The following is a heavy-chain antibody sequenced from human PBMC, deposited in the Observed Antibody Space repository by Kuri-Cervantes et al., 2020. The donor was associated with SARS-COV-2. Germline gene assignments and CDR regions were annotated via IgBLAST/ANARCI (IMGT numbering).Heavy chain of an antibody. CDR2: IYYSGST. D-gene: IGHD6-13*01. J-gene: IGHJ5*02. CDR3: ARGVRAAAGTPRVWLDP. Sequence: SETLSLTCTVSGGSISSYYWSWIRQPPGKGLEWIGYIYYSGSTNYNPSLKSRVTISVDTSKNQFSLKLSSVTAADTAVYYCARGVRAAAGTPRVWLDPWGQGTLVTVSS. CDR1: GGSISSYY. V-gene: IGHV4-59*01.